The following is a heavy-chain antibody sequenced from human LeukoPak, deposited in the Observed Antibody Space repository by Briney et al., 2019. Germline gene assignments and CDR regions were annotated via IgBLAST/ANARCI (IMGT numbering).Heavy chain of an antibody. Sequence: PGGSLELSCAASGFPFSSYAMGWGRPVPGKGLGWVSAISGSGGSTYYAESGKGRFTISRNNSKNTPYLQMNSLRAEDTAVYYCAKEGGYYTLRLPFDYWGQGTLVTVSS. CDR2: ISGSGGST. D-gene: IGHD3-3*01. J-gene: IGHJ4*02. CDR3: AKEGGYYTLRLPFDY. CDR1: GFPFSSYA. V-gene: IGHV3-23*01.